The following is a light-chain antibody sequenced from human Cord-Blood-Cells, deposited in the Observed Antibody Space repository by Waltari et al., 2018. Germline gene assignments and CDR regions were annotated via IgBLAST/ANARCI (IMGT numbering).Light chain of an antibody. Sequence: QSVLTQPPSASGPPGQRVTISCSGSSSNTGSNYVYWYQQLPGTAPKLLISRNNQRPSGVPDRFSGSKSGTSASLAISGRRSEDEADYYCAAWDDSLSGVVFGGGTKLTVL. CDR3: AAWDDSLSGVV. CDR2: RNN. J-gene: IGLJ2*01. V-gene: IGLV1-47*01. CDR1: SSNTGSNY.